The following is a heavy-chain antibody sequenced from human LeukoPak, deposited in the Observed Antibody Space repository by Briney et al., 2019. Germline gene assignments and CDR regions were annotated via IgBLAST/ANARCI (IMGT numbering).Heavy chain of an antibody. D-gene: IGHD1-20*01. Sequence: KASETLSLTCTVSGGSISTYYWSWIRQPPGKGLEWIGYTFYTGSTNSNPSLNSRVTISVDTSKNQFSMNLSSVTAADTAMYFCARHRGSGNWRPSAFDVWGQGTIVTVSS. J-gene: IGHJ3*01. CDR1: GGSISTYY. V-gene: IGHV4-59*08. CDR2: TFYTGST. CDR3: ARHRGSGNWRPSAFDV.